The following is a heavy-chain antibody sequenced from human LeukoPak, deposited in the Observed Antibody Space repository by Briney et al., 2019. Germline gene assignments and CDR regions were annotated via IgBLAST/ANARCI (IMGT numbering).Heavy chain of an antibody. CDR2: INHRGST. V-gene: IGHV4-34*01. CDR3: ATYSTGFDI. CDR1: GGSISSYY. D-gene: IGHD6-19*01. J-gene: IGHJ3*02. Sequence: PSETLSLTCTVSGGSISSYYWTWIRQPPGKGLEWIGEINHRGSTHYNPSLKSRVTISVDTYKKQFSLKLSSVTAADTAVYYCATYSTGFDIWGQGTVVTVSS.